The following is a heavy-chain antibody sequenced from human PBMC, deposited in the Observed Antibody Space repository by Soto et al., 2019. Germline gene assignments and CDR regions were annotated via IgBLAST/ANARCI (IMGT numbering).Heavy chain of an antibody. CDR1: GFTFSSYV. V-gene: IGHV3-30-3*01. CDR3: ARGDYYYAMDV. J-gene: IGHJ6*02. CDR2: ISYDGSNK. Sequence: QVQMVESGGGVVQPGRSLRLSCAASGFTFSSYVIYWVRQAPGKGLEWVAAISYDGSNKYYADSVKGRFTISRDNSKNTLFLQMNSLRAEDTAVYYCARGDYYYAMDVWGQGTTVTGSS.